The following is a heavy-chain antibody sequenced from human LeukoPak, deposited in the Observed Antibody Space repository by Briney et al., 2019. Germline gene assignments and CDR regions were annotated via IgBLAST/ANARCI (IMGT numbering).Heavy chain of an antibody. J-gene: IGHJ4*02. Sequence: SETLSLTCAVYGGSFSGYYWSWIRQPPGKGLEWIGEINHSGSGNYNPSLKGRVTISIDTPKNQCSLRLRSVPAADTAVYYCARQITMVRGVVTFDFDYWGQGTRVTVSS. CDR2: INHSGSG. CDR1: GGSFSGYY. CDR3: ARQITMVRGVVTFDFDY. V-gene: IGHV4-34*01. D-gene: IGHD3-10*01.